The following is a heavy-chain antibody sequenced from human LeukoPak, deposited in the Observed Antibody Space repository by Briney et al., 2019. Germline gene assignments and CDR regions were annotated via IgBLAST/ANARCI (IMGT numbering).Heavy chain of an antibody. J-gene: IGHJ6*03. CDR3: ARREVETTFYYYYYMDV. Sequence: KPSETLSLTCAVYGGSFSGYYWSWIRQPPGKGLEWIGEINHSGSTNYNPSLKSRVTISVDTSKNQFSLKLSSVTAADTAVYYCARREVETTFYYYYYMDVWGKGTTVTVSS. V-gene: IGHV4-34*01. D-gene: IGHD1-26*01. CDR1: GGSFSGYY. CDR2: INHSGST.